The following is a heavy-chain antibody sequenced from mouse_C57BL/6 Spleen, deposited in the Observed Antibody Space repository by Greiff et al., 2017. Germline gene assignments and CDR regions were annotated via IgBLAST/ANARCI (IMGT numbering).Heavy chain of an antibody. CDR1: GFSLTSYG. J-gene: IGHJ4*01. CDR3: AKHEDDYDGGYAMDY. CDR2: IWGGGST. V-gene: IGHV2-9*01. D-gene: IGHD2-4*01. Sequence: VKVVESGPGLVAPSQSLSITCTVSGFSLTSYGVDWVRQPPGKGLEWLGVIWGGGSTNYNSALMSRLSISKDNSKSQVFLKMNSLPTDDTAMYYCAKHEDDYDGGYAMDYWGQGTSVTVSS.